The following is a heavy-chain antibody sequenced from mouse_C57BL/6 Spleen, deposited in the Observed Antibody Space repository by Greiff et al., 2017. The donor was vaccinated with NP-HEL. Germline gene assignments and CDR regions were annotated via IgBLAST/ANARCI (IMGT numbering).Heavy chain of an antibody. CDR1: GFSLSTSGMG. J-gene: IGHJ4*01. CDR2: IYWVDDK. D-gene: IGHD1-1*01. V-gene: IGHV8-12*01. Sequence: QVTLKESGPGILQSSQTLSLTCSFSGFSLSTSGMGVSWIRQPSGKGLEWLAHIYWVDDKRYNPSLKRRLTISKNTSRNQVFLKITSVDTADTATYYCARVITTGAMDYWGQGTSVTVSS. CDR3: ARVITTGAMDY.